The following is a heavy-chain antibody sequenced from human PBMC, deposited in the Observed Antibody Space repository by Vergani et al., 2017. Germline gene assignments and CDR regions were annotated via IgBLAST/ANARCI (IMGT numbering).Heavy chain of an antibody. J-gene: IGHJ4*02. Sequence: EGQLVESGGDWVQLGGSLRLLCAASGFISSRYWMSWVRQAPGKGRELVANVNQDGSEKYYVDSVKGLFTISRDNAKNSMYLQMNSLRAEDTAVYYCARDRGSTANWGQGTLVTVSS. V-gene: IGHV3-7*01. CDR2: VNQDGSEK. CDR1: GFISSRYW. CDR3: ARDRGSTAN. D-gene: IGHD3-10*01.